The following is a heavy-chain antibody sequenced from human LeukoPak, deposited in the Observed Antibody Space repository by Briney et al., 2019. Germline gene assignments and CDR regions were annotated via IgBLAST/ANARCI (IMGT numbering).Heavy chain of an antibody. D-gene: IGHD5-18*01. J-gene: IGHJ5*02. CDR1: GFSLSTSGMR. CDR3: ARMGAMGKYNSFDP. Sequence: SGPALVKPTQTLTLTCTFSGFSLSTSGMRVSWIRQPPGKALEWLARIDWDDDKFYSTSLKTRLTISKDTSKNQVVLTMTNMDPVDTATYYCARMGAMGKYNSFDPWGQGTLVTVSS. CDR2: IDWDDDK. V-gene: IGHV2-70*04.